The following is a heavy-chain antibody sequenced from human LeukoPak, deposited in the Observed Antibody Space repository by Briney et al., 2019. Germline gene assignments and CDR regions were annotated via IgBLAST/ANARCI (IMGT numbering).Heavy chain of an antibody. Sequence: TSETLSLTCTVSGESISGFYWNWIRQPPGKGLEWLGYIYYSGSTNYNPSLKSRVTISVDTSKNQFSLKLSSVTAADTAVYYCARFIRVGGPRAFDPWGQGTLVTVSS. CDR3: ARFIRVGGPRAFDP. CDR2: IYYSGST. V-gene: IGHV4-59*01. CDR1: GESISGFY. J-gene: IGHJ5*02. D-gene: IGHD1-26*01.